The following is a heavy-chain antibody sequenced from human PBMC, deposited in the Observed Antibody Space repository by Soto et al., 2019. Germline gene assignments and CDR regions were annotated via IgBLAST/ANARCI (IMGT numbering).Heavy chain of an antibody. CDR1: GLTFSNYA. J-gene: IGHJ1*01. D-gene: IGHD3-22*01. V-gene: IGHV3-23*01. CDR3: ANCYDSSGYPDGFSQH. Sequence: EVPLLESGGGLVQPGGFLRLSCAASGLTFSNYAMSWVRQAPGKGLEWVSSIDGRGDNTYYADSVEGRFTISRDISKNALYLQMNSLSIDDMSVYSCANCYDSSGYPDGFSQHWGQGTLVTVSS. CDR2: IDGRGDNT.